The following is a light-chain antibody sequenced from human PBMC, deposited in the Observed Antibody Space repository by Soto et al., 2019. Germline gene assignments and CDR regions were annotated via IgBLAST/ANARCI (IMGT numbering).Light chain of an antibody. CDR2: VNSDGSH. V-gene: IGLV4-69*01. CDR1: SGHSSYA. CDR3: QIWGTGIVV. Sequence: QPVLTQSPSASASLGASVKLTCTLSSGHSSYAIAWHRQQPEKGPRYLMKVNSDGSHNKGDGIPDRFSGSSSGAERYLTISSLQSEDEADYYCQIWGTGIVVFGGGTKLTVL. J-gene: IGLJ2*01.